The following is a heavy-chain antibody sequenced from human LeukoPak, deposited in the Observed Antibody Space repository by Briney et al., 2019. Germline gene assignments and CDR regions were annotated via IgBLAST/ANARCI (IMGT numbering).Heavy chain of an antibody. CDR3: AREYSASEH. J-gene: IGHJ4*02. CDR1: GYTFVCYY. CDR2: IDPYTGNT. Sequence: ASVKGSCKASGYTFVCYYLHWVRQAPGQGLEWMAWIDPYTGNTHYAQKFQGRITVTRDTSVSTTYMELSWLTSDDTARYYCAREYSASEHWGQGTLVTVSS. V-gene: IGHV1-2*02. D-gene: IGHD5-12*01.